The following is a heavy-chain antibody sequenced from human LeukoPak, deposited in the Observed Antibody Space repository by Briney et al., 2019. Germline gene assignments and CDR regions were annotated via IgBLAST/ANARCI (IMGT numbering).Heavy chain of an antibody. CDR2: ISAYNGNT. CDR3: ARGGVGTLMVLSY. V-gene: IGHV1-18*01. CDR1: GYIFSHYG. D-gene: IGHD2-8*01. Sequence: ASVKVSCKASGYIFSHYGIIWVRQAPGQGLEWMGWISAYNGNTNYGQNVQGRVTMTTDTSTSTAYMELRRLRSDDTAVYYCARGGVGTLMVLSYWGQGTLVTVSS. J-gene: IGHJ4*02.